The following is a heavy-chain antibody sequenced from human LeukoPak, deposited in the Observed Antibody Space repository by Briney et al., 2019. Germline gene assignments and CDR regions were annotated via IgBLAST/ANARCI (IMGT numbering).Heavy chain of an antibody. CDR1: GVIISSYA. CDR3: AKDRLSPGFHWFDP. V-gene: IGHV3-23*01. J-gene: IGHJ5*01. CDR2: INGRGDNT. Sequence: GGSLRLSCAASGVIISSYAMSWVRQAPGKGLEWVSAINGRGDNTYYADFVKGRFTISRDNSKSTVYLQMNSLRTEDTAVYYCAKDRLSPGFHWFDPWGQGTLVTVSS. D-gene: IGHD2/OR15-2a*01.